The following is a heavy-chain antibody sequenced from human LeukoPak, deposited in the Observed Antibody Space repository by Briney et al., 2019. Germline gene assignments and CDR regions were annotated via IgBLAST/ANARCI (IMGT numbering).Heavy chain of an antibody. Sequence: ASLKVPCKVSGDTLSELSMHWVRQAPGKGLEWMGGFDPEDGETIYAQKFQGRFTMTEGTSTDTAYMELRSLRSDDTAVYYCAAGGVYSLLDHWGQGTQVTVSS. CDR1: GDTLSELS. V-gene: IGHV1-24*01. CDR2: FDPEDGET. CDR3: AAGGVYSLLDH. J-gene: IGHJ4*02. D-gene: IGHD5/OR15-5a*01.